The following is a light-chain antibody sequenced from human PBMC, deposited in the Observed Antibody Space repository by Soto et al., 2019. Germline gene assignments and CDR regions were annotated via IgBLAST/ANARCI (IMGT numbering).Light chain of an antibody. V-gene: IGKV1-27*01. Sequence: DIQMTQSPTSLSASVGDRVTITCRASQGISNFVAWYQQKPGKAPKLLIYAASTLQSGVPSRFSGSGSGTDLTLTINSLQAEDVATYSCQKYSSVPVFGPGTKVEIK. CDR1: QGISNF. J-gene: IGKJ3*01. CDR2: AAS. CDR3: QKYSSVPV.